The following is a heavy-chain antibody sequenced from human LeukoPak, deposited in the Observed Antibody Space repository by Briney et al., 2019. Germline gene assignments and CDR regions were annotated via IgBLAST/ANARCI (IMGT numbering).Heavy chain of an antibody. CDR3: AELGITMIGGV. J-gene: IGHJ6*04. CDR2: ISSSSAYI. V-gene: IGHV3-21*06. CDR1: GFIFSDYS. D-gene: IGHD3-10*02. Sequence: GGSLRLSCVASGFIFSDYSMDWVRQAPGKGLEWVSSISSSSAYIFYSDSVKGRFTISRDNAQSSLYLQMNSLRAEDTAVYYCAELGITMIGGVWGKGTTVTISS.